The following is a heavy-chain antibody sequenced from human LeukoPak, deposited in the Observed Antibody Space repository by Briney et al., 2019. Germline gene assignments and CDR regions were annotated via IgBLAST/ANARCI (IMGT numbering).Heavy chain of an antibody. CDR2: INPNSGGT. CDR3: ARGAGYGSGSYSLYYYYYYMDV. D-gene: IGHD3-10*01. Sequence: EASVKVSCKASGYTFTGYYMHWVRQAPGQGLEWMGWINPNSGGTNYAQKFQGRVTITRDTSISTVYMELSRLRSDDAAVYYCARGAGYGSGSYSLYYYYYYMDVWGKGTTVTISS. J-gene: IGHJ6*03. V-gene: IGHV1-2*02. CDR1: GYTFTGYY.